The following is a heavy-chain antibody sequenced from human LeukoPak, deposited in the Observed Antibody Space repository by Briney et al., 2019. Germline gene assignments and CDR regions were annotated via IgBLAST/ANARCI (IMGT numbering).Heavy chain of an antibody. D-gene: IGHD3-22*01. V-gene: IGHV3-21*01. CDR1: GFTFSSYE. J-gene: IGHJ4*02. CDR2: ISSSSGYI. CDR3: ARGPGGPFTMIVV. Sequence: KPGGSLRLSCAASGFTFSSYEMNWVRQAPEKGLEWVSSISSSSGYIYYADSVKGRFTISRDNAKNSLYLQMNSLRAEDTAVYYCARGPGGPFTMIVVWGQGTLVTVSS.